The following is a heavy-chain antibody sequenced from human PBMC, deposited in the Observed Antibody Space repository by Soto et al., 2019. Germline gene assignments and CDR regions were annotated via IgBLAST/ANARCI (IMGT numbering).Heavy chain of an antibody. D-gene: IGHD5-12*01. CDR3: ARDRGYTGYDFAY. CDR1: GFTFSRYA. Sequence: EVQLVESGGGSVQPGGSQRLSCAASGFTFSRYAMNWVRQAPGKGLEWVSYINHDSGTIYYADSVKGRFTISRDNANNLLSLQMNSLRAEDTAVYYCARDRGYTGYDFAYWGQGTLVTVSS. CDR2: INHDSGTI. V-gene: IGHV3-48*01. J-gene: IGHJ4*02.